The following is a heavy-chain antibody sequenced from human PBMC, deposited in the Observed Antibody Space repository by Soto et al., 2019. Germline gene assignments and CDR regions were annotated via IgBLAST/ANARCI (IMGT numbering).Heavy chain of an antibody. Sequence: GASVNVSCKTSGYIFTAYSMHWVRQAPGQGLEWMGVVNPSGGSAHYAQSFEGRVTLTRDTSTSTFYMELSSLRSEDTAVYYCAREENCRGGTCYSEYVHHWGQGTLVTVSS. CDR1: GYIFTAYS. CDR3: AREENCRGGTCYSEYVHH. CDR2: VNPSGGSA. V-gene: IGHV1-46*01. J-gene: IGHJ1*01. D-gene: IGHD2-15*01.